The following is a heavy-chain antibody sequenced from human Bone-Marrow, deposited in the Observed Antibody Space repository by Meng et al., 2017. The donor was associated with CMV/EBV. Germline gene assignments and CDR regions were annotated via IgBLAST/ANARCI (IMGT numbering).Heavy chain of an antibody. V-gene: IGHV3-30-3*01. D-gene: IGHD6-19*01. CDR2: ISYDGSNK. CDR3: ARVGSSGTVDFDY. CDR1: GFTFSSYA. J-gene: IGHJ4*02. Sequence: GGSLRLSCAASGFTFSSYAMHWVRQAPGKGLEWVAVISYDGSNKYYADSVKGRFTISRDNSKNTLYLQMNSLRAEDTAVYYCARVGSSGTVDFDYWGQGTLVTVSS.